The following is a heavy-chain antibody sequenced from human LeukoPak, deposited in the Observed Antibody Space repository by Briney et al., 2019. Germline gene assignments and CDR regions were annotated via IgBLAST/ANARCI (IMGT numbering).Heavy chain of an antibody. Sequence: PGGSLRLSCAASGFTVSSNYMSWVRQAPGRGPGWVANVNRDGSETYYLDSVKGRFTISKDNAKNSLYLQMNSLRAEDTALYHCARNNGMDVWGQGTTVIVSS. CDR2: VNRDGSET. CDR1: GFTVSSNY. J-gene: IGHJ6*02. CDR3: ARNNGMDV. V-gene: IGHV3-7*03.